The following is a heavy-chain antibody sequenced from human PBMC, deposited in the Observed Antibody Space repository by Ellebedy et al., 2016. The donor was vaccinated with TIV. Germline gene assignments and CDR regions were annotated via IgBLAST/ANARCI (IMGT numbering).Heavy chain of an antibody. Sequence: GGSLRLSCAASGFTFSSYAMSWVRQAPGKGLEWVANIKPDGSEKYYVDSVKGRFTISRDNARDSLYLQMNSLRAEDTAVYYCSRHTDYALDYWGQGALVTVSS. CDR1: GFTFSSYA. V-gene: IGHV3-7*02. CDR3: SRHTDYALDY. D-gene: IGHD4-17*01. J-gene: IGHJ4*02. CDR2: IKPDGSEK.